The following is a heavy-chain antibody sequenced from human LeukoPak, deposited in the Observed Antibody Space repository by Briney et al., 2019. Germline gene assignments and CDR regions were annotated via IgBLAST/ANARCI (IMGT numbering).Heavy chain of an antibody. Sequence: SLSLTCTVSGGSISSGNYYWGWIRQPPGKGLEWIGSIYYSGSTYYSPSLKSRVTISVDTSKNQFSLKLSSVTAADTAVYYCARPNIRYCSGGACSNDGSDYWGQGTLVTVSS. D-gene: IGHD2-15*01. CDR1: GGSISSGNYY. CDR2: IYYSGST. CDR3: ARPNIRYCSGGACSNDGSDY. V-gene: IGHV4-39*07. J-gene: IGHJ4*02.